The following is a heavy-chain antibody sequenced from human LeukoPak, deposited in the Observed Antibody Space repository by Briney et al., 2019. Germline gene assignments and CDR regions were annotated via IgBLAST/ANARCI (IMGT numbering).Heavy chain of an antibody. CDR2: ISGGSGSSSYI. CDR3: ARSGPATAYYYYYMDV. J-gene: IGHJ6*03. V-gene: IGHV3-21*01. D-gene: IGHD2-21*02. Sequence: GGSLRLSCAVSGFTFSRYTMNWVRQVPGKGLEWVSCISGGSGSSSYIYYADSVKGRFTISRDNAKNSLYLQMNSLRAEDTAVYYCARSGPATAYYYYYMDVWGKGTTVTVSS. CDR1: GFTFSRYT.